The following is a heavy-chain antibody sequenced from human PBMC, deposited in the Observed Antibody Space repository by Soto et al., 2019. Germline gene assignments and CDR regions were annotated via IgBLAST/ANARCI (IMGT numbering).Heavy chain of an antibody. Sequence: QVQLVESGGGVVQPGRSLRLSCAASGFTFSSYGMHWVRQAPGKGLEWVAVISYDGGNKYYADSVKGRFTISRDNSKNTLYLQMNSLRAEDTAVYYCAKEMTYYYDSSGLDYWGQGTLVTVSS. J-gene: IGHJ4*02. D-gene: IGHD3-22*01. CDR3: AKEMTYYYDSSGLDY. CDR2: ISYDGGNK. CDR1: GFTFSSYG. V-gene: IGHV3-30*18.